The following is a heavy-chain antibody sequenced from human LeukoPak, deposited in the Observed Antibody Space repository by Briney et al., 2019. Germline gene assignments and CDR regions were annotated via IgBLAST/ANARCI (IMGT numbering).Heavy chain of an antibody. D-gene: IGHD2-21*02. Sequence: GASVKVSCKASGYTFTSYGISWVRQAPGQGLEWMGWISAYNGNTNYAQKLQGGVTMTTDTSTSTAYMELRSLRSDDTAAYYCARGAYCGGDCYYEDPPYYFDYWGQGTLVTVSS. CDR2: ISAYNGNT. CDR3: ARGAYCGGDCYYEDPPYYFDY. CDR1: GYTFTSYG. V-gene: IGHV1-18*01. J-gene: IGHJ4*02.